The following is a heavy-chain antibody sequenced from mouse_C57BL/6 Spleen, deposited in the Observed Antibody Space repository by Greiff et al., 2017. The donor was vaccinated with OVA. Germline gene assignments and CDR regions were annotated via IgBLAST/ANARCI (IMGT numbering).Heavy chain of an antibody. Sequence: VKLVESGAELVRPGTSVKMSCKASGYTFTNYWIGWAKQRPGHGLEWIGDIYPGGGYTNYNEKFKGKATLTADKSSSTAYMQFSSLTSEDSAIYYCARWGTTVVADYWGQGTTLTVSS. V-gene: IGHV1-63*01. J-gene: IGHJ2*01. D-gene: IGHD1-1*01. CDR2: IYPGGGYT. CDR1: GYTFTNYW. CDR3: ARWGTTVVADY.